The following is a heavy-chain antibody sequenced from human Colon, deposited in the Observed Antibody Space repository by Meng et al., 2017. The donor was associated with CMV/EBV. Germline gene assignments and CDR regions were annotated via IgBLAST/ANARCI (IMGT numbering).Heavy chain of an antibody. Sequence: SVKVSCKASGGTFSSHPITWFRQAPGQGLEWMGDIIPIVGMPNYPQKFQGRLTITADKPTNTAYLDLRSLRSEDTAADYCARGTSPRDHYLVYWGQGTVVTVSS. J-gene: IGHJ4*02. V-gene: IGHV1-69*10. CDR2: IIPIVGMP. CDR3: ARGTSPRDHYLVY. D-gene: IGHD3-10*01. CDR1: GGTFSSHP.